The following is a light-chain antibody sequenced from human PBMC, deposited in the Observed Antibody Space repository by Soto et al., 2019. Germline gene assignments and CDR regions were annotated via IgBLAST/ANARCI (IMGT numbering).Light chain of an antibody. CDR1: QSVSSSY. CDR3: QQYGSSLIT. J-gene: IGKJ5*01. Sequence: EIVLTQSPGTLSLSPGERATLSCRASQSVSSSYLAWYQQKPGQAPRLLIYGASSRATGIPDRFSGSGSGTDFTITISRLEPEDFVVYYCQQYGSSLITFGQGTRLEIK. V-gene: IGKV3-20*01. CDR2: GAS.